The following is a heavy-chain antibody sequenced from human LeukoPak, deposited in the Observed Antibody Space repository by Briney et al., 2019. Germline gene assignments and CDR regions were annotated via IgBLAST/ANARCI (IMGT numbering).Heavy chain of an antibody. Sequence: GRSLRLSCAASGFTFSSYAMHWVRQAPGKGLEWVAVISYDGSNKYYADSVKGRFTISRDNSKNTLYLQMNSLRAEDTAVYYCARSTASRREFDYWAREPWSPSP. V-gene: IGHV3-30-3*01. CDR3: ARSTASRREFDY. CDR1: GFTFSSYA. D-gene: IGHD2-2*01. CDR2: ISYDGSNK. J-gene: IGHJ4*02.